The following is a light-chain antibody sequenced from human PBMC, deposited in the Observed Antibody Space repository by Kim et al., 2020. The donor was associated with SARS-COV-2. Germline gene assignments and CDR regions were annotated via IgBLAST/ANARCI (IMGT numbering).Light chain of an antibody. CDR1: SFGRIN. CDR3: QVWDSDTYL. Sequence: SVAPGQTASFTVRGISFGRINLHWYQQNPGQAPVLFIFRHNNRPSGIPERFSASTSGNTATLPISGAQAGDEPDYYCQVWDSDTYLFGTGTKVTVL. CDR2: RHN. V-gene: IGLV3-9*01. J-gene: IGLJ1*01.